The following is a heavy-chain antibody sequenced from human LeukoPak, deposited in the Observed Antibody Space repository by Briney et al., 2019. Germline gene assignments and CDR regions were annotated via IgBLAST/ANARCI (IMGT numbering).Heavy chain of an antibody. J-gene: IGHJ3*02. CDR1: GGTFSSYA. CDR3: ARDRSGSYSRLHAFDI. V-gene: IGHV1-69*05. CDR2: FIPIFGTA. D-gene: IGHD1-26*01. Sequence: SVKVSCKASGGTFSSYAISWVRQAPGQGLEWMGGFIPIFGTANYAQKFQGRVTITTDESTSTAYMELGSLRSEDTAVYYCARDRSGSYSRLHAFDIWGQGTMVTVSS.